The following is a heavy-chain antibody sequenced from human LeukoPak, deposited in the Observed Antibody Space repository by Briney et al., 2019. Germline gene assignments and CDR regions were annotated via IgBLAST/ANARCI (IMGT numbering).Heavy chain of an antibody. CDR3: ARHAYRSYFDY. Sequence: SETLSLTCTVSGGSISSYYWSWIRQPPGKGLEWIGYIYYSGSTNYNPSLKSRVTISVDTSENQFSLKLSSVTAADTAVYYCARHAYRSYFDYWGQGTLVTVSS. CDR2: IYYSGST. CDR1: GGSISSYY. D-gene: IGHD4-11*01. J-gene: IGHJ4*02. V-gene: IGHV4-59*08.